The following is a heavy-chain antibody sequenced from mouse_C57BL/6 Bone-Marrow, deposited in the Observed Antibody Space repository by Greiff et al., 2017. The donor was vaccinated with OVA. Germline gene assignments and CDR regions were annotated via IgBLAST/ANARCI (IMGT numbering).Heavy chain of an antibody. CDR2: ISNLAYSI. J-gene: IGHJ3*01. D-gene: IGHD1-1*01. V-gene: IGHV5-15*01. CDR1: GFTFSDYG. CDR3: ARRDYYGSRSFAY. Sequence: EVKLMESGGGLVQPGGSLKLSCAASGFTFSDYGMAWVRQAPRKGPEWVAFISNLAYSIYYADTVTGRFTISRENAKNTLYLEMSSLRSEDTAMYYCARRDYYGSRSFAYWGQGTLVTVSA.